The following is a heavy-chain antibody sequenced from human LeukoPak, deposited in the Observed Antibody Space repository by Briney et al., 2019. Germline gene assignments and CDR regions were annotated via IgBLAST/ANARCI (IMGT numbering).Heavy chain of an antibody. V-gene: IGHV3-21*01. CDR2: ISSSSSYI. D-gene: IGHD3-10*01. CDR1: GFTFSSYS. J-gene: IGHJ4*02. CDR3: ASALGFGELPFLDY. Sequence: PGGSLRLSCAASGFTFSSYSMNWVRQAPGKGLEWVSSISSSSSYIYYADSVKGRFTISRDNAKNSLYLQMNSLRAEDTAVYYCASALGFGELPFLDYWGQGTLVTVSS.